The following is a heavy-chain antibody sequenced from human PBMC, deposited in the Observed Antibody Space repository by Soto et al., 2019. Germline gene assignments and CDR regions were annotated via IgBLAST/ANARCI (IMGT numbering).Heavy chain of an antibody. CDR2: IYHGGST. CDR3: ARVGPSVTYYYDSSPSTFETWFDP. Sequence: SETLSLTCAASGYSISSGYYWGWLRQPPGQGLEWIGSIYHGGSTYYNPSLNSRVTLAIDMNNNHVSLILNSVTAADTAVYYCARVGPSVTYYYDSSPSTFETWFDPWCQGTLVTVSS. CDR1: GYSISSGYY. V-gene: IGHV4-38-2*01. D-gene: IGHD3-22*01. J-gene: IGHJ5*02.